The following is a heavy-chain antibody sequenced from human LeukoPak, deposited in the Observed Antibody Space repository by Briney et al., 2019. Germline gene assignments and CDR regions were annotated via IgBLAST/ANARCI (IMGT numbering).Heavy chain of an antibody. CDR3: ARDLETGTTSRRFDY. Sequence: PSETLSLTCTVSGGSISSYYWSWIRQPPGEGLEWIGYIYYSGSTNYNPSLKSRVTISVDTSKNQFSLKLSSVTAADTAVYYCARDLETGTTSRRFDYWGQGTLVTVSS. CDR1: GGSISSYY. D-gene: IGHD1-7*01. J-gene: IGHJ4*02. V-gene: IGHV4-59*01. CDR2: IYYSGST.